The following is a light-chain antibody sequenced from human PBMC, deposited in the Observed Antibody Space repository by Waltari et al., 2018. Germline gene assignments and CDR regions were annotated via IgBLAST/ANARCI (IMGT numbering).Light chain of an antibody. CDR2: GAS. CDR3: QQYGSSPRLT. CDR1: QSASSSY. V-gene: IGKV3-20*01. J-gene: IGKJ4*01. Sequence: EIVLTQSPGTLSLSPGERATLSCRASQSASSSYLAWYQQKPGQAPRLLNYGASIRATGIPDRISGSGSGTDFTLTISRLEPEDFAVYYCQQYGSSPRLTFGGGTKVEIK.